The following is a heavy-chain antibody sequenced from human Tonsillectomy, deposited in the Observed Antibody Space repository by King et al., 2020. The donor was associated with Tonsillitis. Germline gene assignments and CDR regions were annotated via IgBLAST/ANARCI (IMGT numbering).Heavy chain of an antibody. Sequence: VQLVQSGGGLVQPGGSLRLSCAASGFTFSSYSIHWVRQAPGKGLEWVSYISSSGRSIYYAESVKGRFTISRDNAKNSLYLQMNSLRAEDTAVYYCARGLVGRRGDYGMDVWGQGTTVTVSS. CDR1: GFTFSSYS. J-gene: IGHJ6*02. D-gene: IGHD2-8*02. CDR2: ISSSGRSI. CDR3: ARGLVGRRGDYGMDV. V-gene: IGHV3-48*01.